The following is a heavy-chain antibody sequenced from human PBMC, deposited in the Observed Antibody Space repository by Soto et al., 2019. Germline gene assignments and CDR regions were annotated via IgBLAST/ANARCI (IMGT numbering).Heavy chain of an antibody. CDR1: GYTFTSYG. Sequence: GASVKVSCKASGYTFTSYGINWVRQAPGQGLEWMGWISAYNGNTNYAQKLQGRVTMTTDTSTSTAYMELRSLRSEDTAVYYCAAHPDDNYVYVWGSYRYPGSHFDYWGQGTLVTVSS. CDR2: ISAYNGNT. CDR3: AAHPDDNYVYVWGSYRYPGSHFDY. D-gene: IGHD3-16*02. J-gene: IGHJ4*02. V-gene: IGHV1-18*01.